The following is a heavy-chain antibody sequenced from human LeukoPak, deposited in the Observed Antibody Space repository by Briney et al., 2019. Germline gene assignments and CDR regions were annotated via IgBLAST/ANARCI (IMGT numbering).Heavy chain of an antibody. Sequence: GGSLRLSCAASGFTFSSYWMSWVRQAPGKGLEWVANIKQDGSEKYYVDSVKGRFTISRDNAKNSLYLQMNSLRAEDTALYYCAKAYCSSTSCYLYMDVWGKGTTVTVSS. D-gene: IGHD2-2*01. J-gene: IGHJ6*03. CDR1: GFTFSSYW. V-gene: IGHV3-7*03. CDR3: AKAYCSSTSCYLYMDV. CDR2: IKQDGSEK.